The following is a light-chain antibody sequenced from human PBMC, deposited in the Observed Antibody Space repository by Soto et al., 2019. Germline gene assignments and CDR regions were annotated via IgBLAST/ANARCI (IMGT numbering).Light chain of an antibody. V-gene: IGKV1-39*01. CDR1: QAILTY. Sequence: DIHLTQSPSSLSAAVGDRMTITCRASQAILTYLNWFQQKAGKAPEVLIYGASSLRSGVPSRFTGSGSATDFTLTITSLQPEDAGTYFCQQTFSPAVTFGGGTKVDIK. CDR3: QQTFSPAVT. CDR2: GAS. J-gene: IGKJ4*01.